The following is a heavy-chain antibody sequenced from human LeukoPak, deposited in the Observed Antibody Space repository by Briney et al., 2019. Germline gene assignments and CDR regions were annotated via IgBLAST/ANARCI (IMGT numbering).Heavy chain of an antibody. D-gene: IGHD2-2*01. Sequence: SETLSLTCTVSGGSISSGSYYWSWIRQPAGKGLEWIGRIYTSGSANYNPSLKSRVTISVDTSKNQFSLKLSSVTAADTAVYYCARLSYCSSTSCKYNWFDPWGQGTLVTVSS. CDR3: ARLSYCSSTSCKYNWFDP. CDR2: IYTSGSA. V-gene: IGHV4-61*02. CDR1: GGSISSGSYY. J-gene: IGHJ5*02.